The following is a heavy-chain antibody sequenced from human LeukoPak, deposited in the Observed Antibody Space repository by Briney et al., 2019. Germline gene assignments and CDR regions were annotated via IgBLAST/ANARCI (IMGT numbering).Heavy chain of an antibody. Sequence: GGSLRLSCAASGFTFSSYSMNWVRQAPGKGLEWVSSISSSSSYIYYADSVKGRFTISRDNAKNSLYLQMNSLRAEDTAVYHCARDPGLGDYTFDYWGQGTLVTVSS. J-gene: IGHJ4*02. CDR3: ARDPGLGDYTFDY. V-gene: IGHV3-21*01. CDR2: ISSSSSYI. D-gene: IGHD4-17*01. CDR1: GFTFSSYS.